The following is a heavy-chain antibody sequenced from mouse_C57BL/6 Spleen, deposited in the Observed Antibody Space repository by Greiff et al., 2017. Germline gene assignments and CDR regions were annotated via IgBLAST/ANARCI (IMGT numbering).Heavy chain of an antibody. CDR3: TRDYYGSSLWYVDV. CDR2: IYPGNSDT. V-gene: IGHV1-5*01. J-gene: IGHJ1*03. Sequence: EVQLQQSGTVLARPGASVKMSCKTSGYTFTSYWMHWVKQRPGQGLEWIGAIYPGNSDTSYNQKFKGKAKLTAVTSASTAYMELSSLTNEDSAVYYCTRDYYGSSLWYVDVWGTGTTVTVSS. D-gene: IGHD1-1*01. CDR1: GYTFTSYW.